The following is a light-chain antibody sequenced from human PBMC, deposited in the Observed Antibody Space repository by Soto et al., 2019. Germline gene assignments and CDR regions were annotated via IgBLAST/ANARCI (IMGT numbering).Light chain of an antibody. CDR2: STN. CDR3: AVWDDSLNGRI. J-gene: IGLJ2*01. CDR1: SSNIGSNS. V-gene: IGLV1-44*01. Sequence: QSVLTQPPSASGTPGRRVTISCSGSSSNIGSNSVNWYQQFPGTAPKVLIYSTNQRPSGVPDRFSGSRSGTSASLAISGLQSEDEADYYCAVWDDSLNGRIFGGGTKLTVL.